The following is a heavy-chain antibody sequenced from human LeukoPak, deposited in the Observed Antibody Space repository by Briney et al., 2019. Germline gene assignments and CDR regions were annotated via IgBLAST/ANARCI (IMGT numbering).Heavy chain of an antibody. V-gene: IGHV3-15*01. CDR2: IKSKTDGGTT. Sequence: EGSLRLSCAASGFTFSNAWMSWVRQAPGKGLEWVGRIKSKTDGGTTDYAAPVKGRFTISRDDSKNTLYLQMNSLKTEDTAVYYCTTDHSIAVAGTYYYYGMDVWGQGTTVTVSS. CDR3: TTDHSIAVAGTYYYYGMDV. D-gene: IGHD6-19*01. CDR1: GFTFSNAW. J-gene: IGHJ6*02.